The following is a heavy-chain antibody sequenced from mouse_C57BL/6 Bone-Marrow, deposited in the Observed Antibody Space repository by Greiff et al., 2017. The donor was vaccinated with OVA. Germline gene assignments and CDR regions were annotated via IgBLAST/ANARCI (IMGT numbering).Heavy chain of an antibody. CDR1: GYTFTNYW. J-gene: IGHJ1*03. CDR2: IYPGGGYT. V-gene: IGHV1-63*01. CDR3: ARRSPWYFDV. Sequence: QVQLQQSGAELVRPGPSVKMSCKASGYTFTNYWIGWAKQRPGHGLEWIGDIYPGGGYTNYNEKFKGKATLTADKSSSTAYMQFSSLTSEDSAIYYCARRSPWYFDVWGTGTTVTVSS.